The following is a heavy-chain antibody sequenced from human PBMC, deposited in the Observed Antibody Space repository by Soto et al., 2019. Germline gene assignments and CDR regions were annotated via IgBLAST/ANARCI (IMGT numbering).Heavy chain of an antibody. V-gene: IGHV3-21*01. CDR1: GFTFSSYS. CDR3: ARGGYSYVPNWFDP. CDR2: ISSSSSYI. D-gene: IGHD5-18*01. J-gene: IGHJ5*02. Sequence: GGSLRLSCAASGFTFSSYSMNWVRQAPGKGLEWVSSISSSSSYIYYADSVKGRFTISRDNAKNSLYLQMNSLRAEDTAVHYCARGGYSYVPNWFDPWGQGTLVTVSS.